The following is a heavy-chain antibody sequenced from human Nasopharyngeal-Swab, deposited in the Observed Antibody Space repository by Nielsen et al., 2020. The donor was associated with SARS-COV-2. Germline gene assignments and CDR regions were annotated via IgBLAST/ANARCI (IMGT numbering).Heavy chain of an antibody. V-gene: IGHV4-4*07. CDR2: IYFSGST. CDR3: AREEQSFDY. J-gene: IGHJ4*02. CDR1: GGSINNYY. D-gene: IGHD1-26*01. Sequence: SETLSLTCSVSGGSINNYYWSWIRQPAGKGLEWIGRIYFSGSTNYNPSLTSRVTMSVDMSKNQFSLKLSSVTAADTAVYYCAREEQSFDYWGQGTLVAVSS.